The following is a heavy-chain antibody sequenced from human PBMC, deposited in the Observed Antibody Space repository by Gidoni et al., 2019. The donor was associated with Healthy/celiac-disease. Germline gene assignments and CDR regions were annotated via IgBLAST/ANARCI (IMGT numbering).Heavy chain of an antibody. J-gene: IGHJ6*02. V-gene: IGHV6-1*01. CDR3: AREYYYDSSGYYYVKFYYYGMDV. D-gene: IGHD3-22*01. CDR2: TYYRSKWYN. Sequence: QVQLQQSGPGLVKPSQTLSLTCAISGDSVSSHSAAWNWIRQSPSRGLEWLGRTYYRSKWYNDYAVSVKSRITINPDTSKNQFSLQLNSVTPEDTAVYYCAREYYYDSSGYYYVKFYYYGMDVWGQGTTVTVSS. CDR1: GDSVSSHSAA.